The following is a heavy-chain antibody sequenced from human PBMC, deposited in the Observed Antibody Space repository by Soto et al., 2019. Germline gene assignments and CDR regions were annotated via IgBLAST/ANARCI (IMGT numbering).Heavy chain of an antibody. V-gene: IGHV3-30*18. Sequence: QVQLVESGGGVVQPGRSLRLSCAASGFTFSSYGMHWVRQAPGKGLEWVAVISYDGSNKYYADSVKGRFTISRDNSKNTLYLQRNSLRAEATAVYYGAKDRGWGDYYYGMDVWGQGTTVTVSS. CDR2: ISYDGSNK. J-gene: IGHJ6*02. D-gene: IGHD3-10*01. CDR1: GFTFSSYG. CDR3: AKDRGWGDYYYGMDV.